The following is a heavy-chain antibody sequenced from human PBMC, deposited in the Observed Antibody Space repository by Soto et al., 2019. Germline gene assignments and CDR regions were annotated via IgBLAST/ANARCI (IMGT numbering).Heavy chain of an antibody. V-gene: IGHV4-4*07. CDR1: GHSVSKYY. CDR3: ARSPAYGDYANLDT. CDR2: IHSTRSP. D-gene: IGHD4-17*01. Sequence: PSETLSLTCTVSGHSVSKYYWNWIRQPAGKGLEWIGRIHSTRSPNYNPSLKSRVTMSVDTSKNQFSLKLNLTSVTAADTAVYYCARSPAYGDYANLDTWGQGTLVTVSS. J-gene: IGHJ5*02.